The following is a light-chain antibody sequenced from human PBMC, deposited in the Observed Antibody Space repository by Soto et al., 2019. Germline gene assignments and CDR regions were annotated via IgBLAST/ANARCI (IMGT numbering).Light chain of an antibody. J-gene: IGKJ5*01. Sequence: ERVLSHSPAPLPVSPGERATLSCRVSQGVSNNLAWYQQKPGQAPRLLIYGASTRAAGIPARFSGSGSGTEFTLTISSLQSEDFAVYYCQQYNSWPPITFGQGTRLEI. V-gene: IGKV3-15*01. CDR1: QGVSNN. CDR2: GAS. CDR3: QQYNSWPPIT.